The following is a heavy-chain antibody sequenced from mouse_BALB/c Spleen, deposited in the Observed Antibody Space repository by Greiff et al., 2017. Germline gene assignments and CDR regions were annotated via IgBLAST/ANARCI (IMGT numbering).Heavy chain of an antibody. CDR2: ISSGGSYT. CDR3: ARLYYGSSYDYAMDY. V-gene: IGHV5-6*01. J-gene: IGHJ4*01. CDR1: GFTFSSYG. Sequence: EVKLVESGGDLVKPGGSLKLSCAASGFTFSSYGMSWVRQTPDKRLEWVATISSGGSYTYYPDSVKGRFTISRDNAKNTLYLQMGSLKSEDTAMYYCARLYYGSSYDYAMDYWGQGTSVTVSS. D-gene: IGHD1-1*01.